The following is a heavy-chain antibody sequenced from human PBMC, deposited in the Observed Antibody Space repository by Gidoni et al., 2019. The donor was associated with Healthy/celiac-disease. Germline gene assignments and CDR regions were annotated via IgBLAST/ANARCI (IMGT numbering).Heavy chain of an antibody. V-gene: IGHV4-39*01. D-gene: IGHD4-17*01. CDR3: ARLVTTLYYFDY. CDR2: ST. Sequence: STYYNPSLKSRVTISVDTSKYQFSLKLSSVTAADTAVYYCARLVTTLYYFDYWGQGTLVTVSS. J-gene: IGHJ4*02.